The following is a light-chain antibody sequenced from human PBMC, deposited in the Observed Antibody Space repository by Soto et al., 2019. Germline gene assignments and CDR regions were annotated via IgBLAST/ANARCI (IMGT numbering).Light chain of an antibody. V-gene: IGKV1-5*01. CDR1: QSISSW. Sequence: DIQMTQSPSTLSASVGDRVTITCRASQSISSWLAWYQQKPGKAPKLLIYDASSLESGVPSRFSGSGSGTEFTLTISSLQPDDFATYYCQQDNRYSWTFGQGTKVDI. CDR3: QQDNRYSWT. J-gene: IGKJ1*01. CDR2: DAS.